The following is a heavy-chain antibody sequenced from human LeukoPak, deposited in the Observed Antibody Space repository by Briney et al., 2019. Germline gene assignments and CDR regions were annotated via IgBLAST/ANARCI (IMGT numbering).Heavy chain of an antibody. CDR3: ARNWNLWPY. CDR1: GFTFSSYA. J-gene: IGHJ4*02. Sequence: GGSLRLSCAASGFTFSSYAMHWVRQAPGKGLEWVAVISYDGSNKYYADSVKGRFTISRDNSKNTLYLQMNSLRAEDTAVYYCARNWNLWPYWGQGTLVTVSS. CDR2: ISYDGSNK. D-gene: IGHD1-1*01. V-gene: IGHV3-30-3*01.